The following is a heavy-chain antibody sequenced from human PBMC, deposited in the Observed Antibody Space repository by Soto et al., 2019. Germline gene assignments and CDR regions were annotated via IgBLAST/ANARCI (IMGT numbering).Heavy chain of an antibody. V-gene: IGHV4-39*01. Sequence: QMQLQESGPGLVKPSETLSLTCTVSGGSISSSSYYWGWIRQPPGQGLEWLGTIYSLGNTYYNPSLKSPVTISVDKSKSQLFLKLSSVTAPDTAVYYCARQIYDSSGYYYAYWGQGTLVTVSS. CDR3: ARQIYDSSGYYYAY. CDR1: GGSISSSSYY. D-gene: IGHD3-22*01. CDR2: IYSLGNT. J-gene: IGHJ4*02.